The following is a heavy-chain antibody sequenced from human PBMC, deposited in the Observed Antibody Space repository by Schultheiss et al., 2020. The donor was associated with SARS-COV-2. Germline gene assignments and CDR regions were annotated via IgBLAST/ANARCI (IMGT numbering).Heavy chain of an antibody. CDR1: GSSITGFF. J-gene: IGHJ4*03. V-gene: IGHV4-59*01. D-gene: IGHD3-16*01. CDR2: IYFTGIT. CDR3: ARATRVESLFSVRGGSFDF. Sequence: SETLSLTCSVSGSSITGFFWTWIRQPPGKGLDPIGNIYFTGITEYNPSLKSRVTISIDTSKNQFSLKLGSVTAADTAVYFCARATRVESLFSVRGGSFDFWGQGTMVTVSS.